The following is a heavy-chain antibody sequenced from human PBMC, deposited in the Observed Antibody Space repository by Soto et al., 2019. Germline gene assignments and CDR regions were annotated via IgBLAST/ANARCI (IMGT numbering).Heavy chain of an antibody. V-gene: IGHV4-38-2*01. Sequence: SETLSLTCAVSGYSISSGYYWGWIRQPPGKGLEWIGSIYHSGSTYYNPSLKSRVTISVDTSKNQFSLKLSSVTAADTAVYYCARAPLLWFGELLSHTWLDPWGQGTLVTVYS. CDR2: IYHSGST. CDR3: ARAPLLWFGELLSHTWLDP. CDR1: GYSISSGYY. D-gene: IGHD3-10*01. J-gene: IGHJ5*02.